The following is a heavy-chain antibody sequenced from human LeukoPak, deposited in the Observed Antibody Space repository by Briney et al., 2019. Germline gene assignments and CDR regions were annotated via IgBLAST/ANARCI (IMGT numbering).Heavy chain of an antibody. CDR2: IYYTGST. Sequence: SETLSLTCTVSGGSISSSTYYWGWIRQPPGKGLEWIGSIYYTGSTYYNPSLKSRVTISVDTSKNQFSLKLSSVTAADTAVYYCAREGRLTGIDYWGQGTLVTVSS. CDR3: AREGRLTGIDY. D-gene: IGHD7-27*01. V-gene: IGHV4-39*07. CDR1: GGSISSSTYY. J-gene: IGHJ4*02.